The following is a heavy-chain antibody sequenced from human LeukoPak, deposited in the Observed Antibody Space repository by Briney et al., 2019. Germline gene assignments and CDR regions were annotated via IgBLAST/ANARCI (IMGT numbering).Heavy chain of an antibody. J-gene: IGHJ3*02. CDR2: MNPNSGNT. D-gene: IGHD6-13*01. CDR3: ARVPERDSSSWYYGDDAFDI. CDR1: GYTFTSYD. Sequence: ASVKVSCKASGYTFTSYDINWVRQATGQGLEWMGWMNPNSGNTGYAQKFQGRVTMTRNTSISTAYMELSSLRSEDTAVYYCARVPERDSSSWYYGDDAFDIWGQGTMVTVSS. V-gene: IGHV1-8*01.